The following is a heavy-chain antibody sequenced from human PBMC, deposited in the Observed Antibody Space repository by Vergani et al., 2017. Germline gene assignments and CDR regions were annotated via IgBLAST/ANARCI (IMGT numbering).Heavy chain of an antibody. CDR3: ANLSPPPQGSGSYYQPFDY. Sequence: QVQLVESGGGVVQPGRSLRLSCAASGFTFSSYAMHWVRQAPGKGLEWVAVISYDGSNKYYADSVKGRFTISRDNSKNTLYLQMNSLRAEDTAVYYCANLSPPPQGSGSYYQPFDYWGQGTLVTVSS. D-gene: IGHD3-10*01. J-gene: IGHJ4*02. CDR2: ISYDGSNK. CDR1: GFTFSSYA. V-gene: IGHV3-30*04.